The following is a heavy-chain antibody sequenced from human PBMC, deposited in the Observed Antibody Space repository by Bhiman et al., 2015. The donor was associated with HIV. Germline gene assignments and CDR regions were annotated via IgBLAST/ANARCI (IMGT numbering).Heavy chain of an antibody. D-gene: IGHD1-26*01. Sequence: QVQLVESGGGVVQPGRSLRVSCAASGFIFSNYGVHWVRQAPGKGLEWVAFIRYDGSNKFYADSLKGRFTISRDNSKSTLYLHMNNLRPEDTSVYYCARPSGSYYEEFYFDHWGQGTLVTVSS. J-gene: IGHJ4*02. CDR2: IRYDGSNK. CDR1: GFIFSNYG. V-gene: IGHV3-30*02. CDR3: ARPSGSYYEEFYFDH.